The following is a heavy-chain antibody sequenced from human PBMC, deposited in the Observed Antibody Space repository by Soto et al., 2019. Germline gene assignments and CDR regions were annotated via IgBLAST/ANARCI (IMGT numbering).Heavy chain of an antibody. CDR3: TTFRLDP. V-gene: IGHV1-2*02. Sequence: QVQLVQSGSEVRKPGASVKVSCQASGYTFTALYMNWVRQAPGQGLEWMGWVNPNTGLTKYAQKFQGRVIMTRDTFIHTAYMELSGLTSDDTAVYYCTTFRLDPWGQGTLVTVSS. J-gene: IGHJ5*02. CDR1: GYTFTALY. CDR2: VNPNTGLT.